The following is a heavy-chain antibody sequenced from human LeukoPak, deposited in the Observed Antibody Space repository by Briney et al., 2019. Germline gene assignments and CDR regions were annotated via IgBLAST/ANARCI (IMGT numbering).Heavy chain of an antibody. CDR1: GGTFDRYA. D-gene: IGHD3-16*02. J-gene: IGHJ6*03. Sequence: SLKVSCKASGGTFDRYAISWVRQAPGQGLEWMGGIAPIFGTPNYAQNFQGRVTITTDESTSTAYMELSSLRSDDTAVYYCASHFRSNHYYFYYMDVWGTGTTVTVSS. V-gene: IGHV1-69*05. CDR3: ASHFRSNHYYFYYMDV. CDR2: IAPIFGTP.